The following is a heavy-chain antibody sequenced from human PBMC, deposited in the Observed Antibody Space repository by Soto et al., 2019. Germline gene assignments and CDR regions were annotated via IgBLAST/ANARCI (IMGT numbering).Heavy chain of an antibody. Sequence: QVQLVESGGGVVQPGRSLRLSCAASGFTFSSYGMHWVRQAPGKGLEWVAVIWYDGSNKYYADSVKGRFTISRDNSKNTLYLQMNSLRAEDTAVYYCARDYSSSWYGLRKNYYGMDVWGQGTTVTVSS. D-gene: IGHD6-13*01. J-gene: IGHJ6*02. V-gene: IGHV3-33*01. CDR2: IWYDGSNK. CDR3: ARDYSSSWYGLRKNYYGMDV. CDR1: GFTFSSYG.